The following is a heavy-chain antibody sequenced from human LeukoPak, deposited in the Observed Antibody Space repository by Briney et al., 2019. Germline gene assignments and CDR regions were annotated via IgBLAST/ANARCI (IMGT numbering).Heavy chain of an antibody. Sequence: GGSLRLSCAASGFTFSSYSMHWVRQAPGKGLEWVAVISYDGSNKYYADSVKGRFTISRDNSKNTLYLQMNSLRAEDTAVYYCAKDLRNIHYLDYWGQGTLVTVSS. CDR3: AKDLRNIHYLDY. CDR2: ISYDGSNK. D-gene: IGHD1-14*01. V-gene: IGHV3-30*18. J-gene: IGHJ4*02. CDR1: GFTFSSYS.